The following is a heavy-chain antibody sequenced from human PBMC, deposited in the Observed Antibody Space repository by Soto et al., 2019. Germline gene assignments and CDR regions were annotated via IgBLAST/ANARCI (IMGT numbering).Heavy chain of an antibody. V-gene: IGHV4-59*01. J-gene: IGHJ5*02. CDR2: ISYSATT. CDR1: GGSISSYY. D-gene: IGHD2-2*02. CDR3: ARDLGGSAKATQRYNWFDP. Sequence: SETLSLTCAVSGGSISSYYWSWIRQPPGKGLEWIGHISYSATTNYNPSLQSRVTMSSDTSKNHFSLRLSSVTAADTAVYYCARDLGGSAKATQRYNWFDPWGQGTLVTVSS.